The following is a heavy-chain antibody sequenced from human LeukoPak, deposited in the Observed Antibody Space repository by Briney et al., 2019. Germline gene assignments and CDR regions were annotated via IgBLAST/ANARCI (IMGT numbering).Heavy chain of an antibody. CDR1: GFTFSSYW. J-gene: IGHJ4*02. CDR2: IKQDGSEK. V-gene: IGHV3-7*01. Sequence: GGSLRLSCAASGFTFSSYWMSWVRQAPGKGLEWVANIKQDGSEKYCVDSVKGRFTISRDNAKNSLYLQMNSLRAEDTAVYYCARDVYYGSGSPTVDYWGQGTLVTVSS. CDR3: ARDVYYGSGSPTVDY. D-gene: IGHD3-10*01.